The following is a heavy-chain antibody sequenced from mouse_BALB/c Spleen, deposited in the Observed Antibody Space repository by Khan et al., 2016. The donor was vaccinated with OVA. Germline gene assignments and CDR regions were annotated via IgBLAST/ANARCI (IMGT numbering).Heavy chain of an antibody. CDR2: INPSNGDT. J-gene: IGHJ3*01. CDR1: GYTFTSYY. CDR3: TRGGDGGFAS. V-gene: IGHV1-53*01. Sequence: QIQLVQSGAELVKPGASVKLSCKASGYTFTSYYMYWVKQRPGQGLEWIGDINPSNGDTYFTEKFKNKATLTVDKSSSTTYMQLSSLTSEDSAVYYCTRGGDGGFASWGQGTLVTVSA. D-gene: IGHD2-13*01.